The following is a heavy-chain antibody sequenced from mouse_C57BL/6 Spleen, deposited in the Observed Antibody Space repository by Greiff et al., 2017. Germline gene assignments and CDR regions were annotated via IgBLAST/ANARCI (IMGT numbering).Heavy chain of an antibody. D-gene: IGHD1-1*01. CDR3: ATTVVADYYAMDY. Sequence: QVQLKQSGPELVKPGASVKLSCKASGYTFTSYDINWVKQRPGQGLEWIGWIYPRDGSTKYNEKFKGKATLTVDTSSSTAYMELHSLTSEDSAVYFCATTVVADYYAMDYWGQGTSVTVSS. V-gene: IGHV1-85*01. CDR2: IYPRDGST. J-gene: IGHJ4*01. CDR1: GYTFTSYD.